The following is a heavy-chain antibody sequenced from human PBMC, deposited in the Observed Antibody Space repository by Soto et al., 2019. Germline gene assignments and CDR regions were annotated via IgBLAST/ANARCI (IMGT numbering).Heavy chain of an antibody. V-gene: IGHV4-39*01. D-gene: IGHD1-1*01. CDR1: GGSISSPSYY. CDR3: ARLPGITTLRRDY. Sequence: QLQLQESGPGLVKPSENLSLTCSVSGGSISSPSYYWGWIRQPPGKGLEWIGSIYYSGNTYYNPSLKSLVTIFVDTSRNQFSLKVNSVTAADTAVYFCARLPGITTLRRDYWGQGTLVTVSS. CDR2: IYYSGNT. J-gene: IGHJ4*02.